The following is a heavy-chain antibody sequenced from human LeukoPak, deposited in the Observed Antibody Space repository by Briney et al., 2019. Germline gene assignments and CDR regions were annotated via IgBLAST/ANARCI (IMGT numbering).Heavy chain of an antibody. Sequence: SETLSLTCTVSGGSISSYYWSWIRQPPGKGLEWIGYMYYSGSTNYNPSLKSRVTISVDTSKKQFSLKLSSVTAADTAVYYCARESRVDWLSVTNYYSYYMDVWGKGTTVTVSS. J-gene: IGHJ6*03. D-gene: IGHD3-9*01. CDR1: GGSISSYY. CDR2: MYYSGST. CDR3: ARESRVDWLSVTNYYSYYMDV. V-gene: IGHV4-59*01.